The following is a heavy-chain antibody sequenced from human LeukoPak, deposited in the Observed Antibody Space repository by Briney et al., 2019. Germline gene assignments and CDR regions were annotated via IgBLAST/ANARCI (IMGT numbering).Heavy chain of an antibody. Sequence: GGSLRLSCAASRFTFSSYGMHWVRQAPGKGLEWVSVIYSGGSTYYADSVKGRFTISRDNSKNTLYLQMNSLRAEDTAVYYCARSYYINYFDYWGQGTLVTVSS. J-gene: IGHJ4*02. D-gene: IGHD3-10*01. CDR3: ARSYYINYFDY. CDR2: IYSGGST. V-gene: IGHV3-NL1*01. CDR1: RFTFSSYG.